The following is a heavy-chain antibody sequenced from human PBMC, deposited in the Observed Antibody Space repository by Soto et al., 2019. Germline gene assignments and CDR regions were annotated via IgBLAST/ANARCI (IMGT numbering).Heavy chain of an antibody. CDR3: AALGIWGGSGHSRDY. V-gene: IGHV1-24*01. Sequence: ASVKVSCKVSGYTLTELSMHWVRQAPGKGLEWMGGFDPEDGETIYAQKFQGRVTMTEDTSTDTAYVELSSLRSEDTAVYYCAALGIWGGSGHSRDYWGQGTLVTVPQ. CDR2: FDPEDGET. J-gene: IGHJ4*02. D-gene: IGHD3-22*01. CDR1: GYTLTELS.